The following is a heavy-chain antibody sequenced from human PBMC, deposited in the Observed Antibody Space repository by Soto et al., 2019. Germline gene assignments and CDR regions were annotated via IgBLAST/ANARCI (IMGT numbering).Heavy chain of an antibody. CDR1: GFTFSNAC. D-gene: IGHD1-20*01. J-gene: IGHJ3*02. CDR3: TTGLGYNWNVEAFDI. V-gene: IGHV3-15*01. CDR2: IKSKTDGGTT. Sequence: EVQLVESGGGLVKPGGSLRLSCAASGFTFSNACMSWVRKAPGTGLEWVGRIKSKTDGGTTDYAAPVKGRFTISRDDSKNTLYLQRNSLKPEHTAVYYCTTGLGYNWNVEAFDIWGQGTMVTVSS.